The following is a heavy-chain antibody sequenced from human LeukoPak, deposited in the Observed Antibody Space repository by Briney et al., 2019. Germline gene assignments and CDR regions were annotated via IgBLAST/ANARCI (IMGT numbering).Heavy chain of an antibody. D-gene: IGHD2-2*01. V-gene: IGHV4-31*03. J-gene: IGHJ4*02. CDR1: GGSISSGGYY. CDR3: ARDRTRRYFDY. Sequence: PSETLSLTCTVSGGSISSGGYYWSWIRQHPGKGLEWIGYIYYSGSTYYNPSLESRVTISVDTSKNQFSLKLSSVTVADTAVYYCARDRTRRYFDYWGQGTLVTVSS. CDR2: IYYSGST.